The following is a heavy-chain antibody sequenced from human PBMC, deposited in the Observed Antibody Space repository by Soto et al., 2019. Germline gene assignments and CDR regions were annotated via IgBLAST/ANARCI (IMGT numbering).Heavy chain of an antibody. CDR1: GFTFSSYA. Sequence: GGSLRLSCAASGFTFSSYAISWVRQAPGKGLEWVSAISGSGGSTYYADSVKGRFTISRDNSKNTLYLQMNSLRAEDTAVYYCAKDSCSGGSCYTVDAFDIWGQGTMVTVSS. V-gene: IGHV3-23*01. CDR2: ISGSGGST. D-gene: IGHD2-15*01. CDR3: AKDSCSGGSCYTVDAFDI. J-gene: IGHJ3*02.